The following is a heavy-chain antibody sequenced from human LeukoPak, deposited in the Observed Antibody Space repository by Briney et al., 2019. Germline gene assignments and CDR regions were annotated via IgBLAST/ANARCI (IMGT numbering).Heavy chain of an antibody. Sequence: PGRSLRLSCAASGFTFSSYGMHWVRQAPGKGLKWVAVISYDGSNKYYADSVKGRFTISRDNSKNTLYLQMNSLRAEDTAVYYCARGDFGWFDPWGQGTLVTVSS. J-gene: IGHJ5*02. V-gene: IGHV3-30*03. D-gene: IGHD3-10*01. CDR3: ARGDFGWFDP. CDR2: ISYDGSNK. CDR1: GFTFSSYG.